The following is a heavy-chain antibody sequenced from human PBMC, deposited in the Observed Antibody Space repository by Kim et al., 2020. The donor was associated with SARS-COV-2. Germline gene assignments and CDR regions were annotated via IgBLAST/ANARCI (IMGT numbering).Heavy chain of an antibody. V-gene: IGHV1-58*02. CDR1: AFTFPNSA. CDR2: IVVEHGIT. Sequence: SVKVSCKASAFTFPNSAIHWVRQDRGQRLEWIGWIVVEHGITSYAPNFQGRVTITRDMSSNTVYMELSSLTSEATATYSCAVADKEVGPWGQGTLVTVAS. CDR3: AVADKEVGP. J-gene: IGHJ5*02.